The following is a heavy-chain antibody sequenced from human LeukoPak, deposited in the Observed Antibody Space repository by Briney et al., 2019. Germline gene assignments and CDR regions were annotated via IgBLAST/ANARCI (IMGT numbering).Heavy chain of an antibody. Sequence: GESLKISCKGSGYTFTNYWIGWVRQMPGKGLEWMGIIYPGDSDTRYNPSFQGQVTISADESINTAYLQWSSLKASDTAMYYCARHGRESPRVVITESYYYFYMDVWGKGTTVTVSS. V-gene: IGHV5-51*01. J-gene: IGHJ6*03. CDR2: IYPGDSDT. CDR3: ARHGRESPRVVITESYYYFYMDV. CDR1: GYTFTNYW. D-gene: IGHD3-22*01.